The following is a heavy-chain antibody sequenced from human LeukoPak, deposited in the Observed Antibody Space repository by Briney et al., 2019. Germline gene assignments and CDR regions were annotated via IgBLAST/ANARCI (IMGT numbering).Heavy chain of an antibody. CDR3: ARYDHYRSNAFDI. Sequence: PGGSLRLSCAASGFTFSSYAMSWVRQAPGKGLEWVANIKRDGSEKYYVDSVKGRFTISRDNAKNSVYLEMNSLRAEDTALYYCARYDHYRSNAFDIWGQGTMVTVSS. CDR1: GFTFSSYA. V-gene: IGHV3-7*01. CDR2: IKRDGSEK. J-gene: IGHJ3*02. D-gene: IGHD1-1*01.